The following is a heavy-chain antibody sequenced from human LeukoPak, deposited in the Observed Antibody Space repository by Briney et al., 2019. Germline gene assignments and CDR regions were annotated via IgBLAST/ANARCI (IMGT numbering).Heavy chain of an antibody. V-gene: IGHV4-59*01. J-gene: IGHJ5*02. Sequence: SETLSLTCTVSGGSISSYYWSWIRQPPGKGLEWIGNIYYSGSTNYNPSLKSRVTISVDTSKNQFSLKLSSVTAADTAVYYCAREGSRRWHWFDPWGQGTLVTVSS. CDR2: IYYSGST. CDR1: GGSISSYY. CDR3: AREGSRRWHWFDP. D-gene: IGHD6-13*01.